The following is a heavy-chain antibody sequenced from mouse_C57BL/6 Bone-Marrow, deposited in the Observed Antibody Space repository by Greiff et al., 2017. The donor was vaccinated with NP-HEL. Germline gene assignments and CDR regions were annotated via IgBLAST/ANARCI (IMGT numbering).Heavy chain of an antibody. V-gene: IGHV1-39*01. Sequence: EVQLQQSGPELVKPGASVKISCKASGYSFTDYNMNWVKQSNGKSLEWIGVINPNYGTTSYNQKFKGKATLTVDKPSSTAYMQLNSLTSEVSAVDYCARGSYYYSPMDYWGRGTSVTVSS. CDR2: INPNYGTT. CDR1: GYSFTDYN. CDR3: ARGSYYYSPMDY. J-gene: IGHJ4*01. D-gene: IGHD2-4*01.